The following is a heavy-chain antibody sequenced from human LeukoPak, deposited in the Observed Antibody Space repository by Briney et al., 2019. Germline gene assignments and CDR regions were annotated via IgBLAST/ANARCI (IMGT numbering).Heavy chain of an antibody. CDR2: ISYDGSNK. V-gene: IGHV3-30*12. J-gene: IGHJ4*02. CDR3: TRTSMAAAGYYFDY. D-gene: IGHD6-13*01. Sequence: PGGSLRLSCAASGFTFSSYGMHWVRQAPGKGLEWVAVISYDGSNKYYADSVKGRFTISRDDSKSIAYLQMNSLKTEDTAVYYCTRTSMAAAGYYFDYWGQGTLVTVSS. CDR1: GFTFSSYG.